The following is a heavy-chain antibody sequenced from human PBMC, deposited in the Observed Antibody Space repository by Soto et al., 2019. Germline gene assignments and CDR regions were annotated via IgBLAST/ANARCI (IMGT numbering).Heavy chain of an antibody. CDR3: APRSPGFDY. J-gene: IGHJ4*02. V-gene: IGHV1-18*01. Sequence: QVPLVQSGPEVKKPGASVKVSCKTSGSTFTSYGLTWTRQAPGRGLEWMGWITTDKGKTTYAQKFQGRVTMTTDTSTSTAYMEMRSLRSDDTAVYYCAPRSPGFDYWCQGSLVTVCS. CDR1: GSTFTSYG. CDR2: ITTDKGKT.